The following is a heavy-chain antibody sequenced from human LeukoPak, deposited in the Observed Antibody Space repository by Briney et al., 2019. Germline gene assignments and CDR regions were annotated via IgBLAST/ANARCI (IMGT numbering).Heavy chain of an antibody. D-gene: IGHD6-13*01. CDR1: GGSISSYY. V-gene: IGHV4-4*07. CDR2: IYTSGST. Sequence: SETLSLTCTVSGGSISSYYWSWIRQPAGKGLEWIGRIYTSGSTNYNPSLKSRVTMSVDTSKNQFSLKLSSVTAADPAVYYCARDYSAYSSSWPLLFDYWGQGTLVTVSS. CDR3: ARDYSAYSSSWPLLFDY. J-gene: IGHJ4*02.